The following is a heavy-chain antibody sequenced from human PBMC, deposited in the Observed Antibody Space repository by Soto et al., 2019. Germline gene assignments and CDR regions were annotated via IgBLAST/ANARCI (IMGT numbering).Heavy chain of an antibody. D-gene: IGHD3-22*01. CDR2: IIPIFGTA. Sequence: SVKVSCKASGGTFSSYAISWVRQAPGQGLEWMGGIIPIFGTANYAQKFQGRVTITADESTSTAYMELSSLRSEDTAVYYCAREGYSRGGQPQNYYYYGMDVWGQGTTVTVSS. J-gene: IGHJ6*02. CDR3: AREGYSRGGQPQNYYYYGMDV. V-gene: IGHV1-69*13. CDR1: GGTFSSYA.